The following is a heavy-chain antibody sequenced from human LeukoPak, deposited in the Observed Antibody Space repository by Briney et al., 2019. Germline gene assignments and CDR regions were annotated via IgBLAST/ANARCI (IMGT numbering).Heavy chain of an antibody. CDR1: GYTFTGYY. Sequence: ASVKVSCKASGYTFTGYYMHWVRQAPGQGLEWMGWINPNSGGTNYAQKFQGRVTMTRDTSISTDYMELSRLRSDDTAVYYCARPEHYYYSSGYSYWGQGTLVTVSS. CDR2: INPNSGGT. CDR3: ARPEHYYYSSGYSY. J-gene: IGHJ4*02. V-gene: IGHV1-2*02. D-gene: IGHD3-22*01.